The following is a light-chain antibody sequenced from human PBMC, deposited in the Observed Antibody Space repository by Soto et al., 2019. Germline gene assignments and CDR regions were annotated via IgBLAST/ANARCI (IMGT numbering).Light chain of an antibody. CDR3: AAWDDSLSAGGV. Sequence: QLVLTQPPSASGTPGQRVTISCSGSSSNIGSNYVYWYQQLPGTAPQLLIYRNNQRPSGVPDRFSGSKSGTSASLAISGLRSEDEADYYCAAWDDSLSAGGVFVVGTQLTVL. J-gene: IGLJ2*01. V-gene: IGLV1-47*01. CDR2: RNN. CDR1: SSNIGSNY.